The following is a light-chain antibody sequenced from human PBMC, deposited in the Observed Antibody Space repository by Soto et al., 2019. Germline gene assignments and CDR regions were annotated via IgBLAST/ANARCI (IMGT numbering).Light chain of an antibody. Sequence: QSALTQPASVSGSPGQPITISCTGTITDVGSSHYVSWYKQHPGKAPKLMIYDVSNRPSGVSNRFSGSKSGNTASLTISGLQAEDEADYYCSSYTTTSTWVFGGGTKLTVL. V-gene: IGLV2-14*01. J-gene: IGLJ2*01. CDR2: DVS. CDR3: SSYTTTSTWV. CDR1: ITDVGSSHY.